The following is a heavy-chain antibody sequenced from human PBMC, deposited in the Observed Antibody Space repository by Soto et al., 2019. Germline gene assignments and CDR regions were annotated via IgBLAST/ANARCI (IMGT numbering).Heavy chain of an antibody. CDR3: AKVSSPGAVPNYFDY. J-gene: IGHJ4*02. V-gene: IGHV3-23*01. D-gene: IGHD4-17*01. CDR1: GFTFSDYY. CDR2: ISGSDDTT. Sequence: GGSLRLSCSASGFTFSDYYMGWIRQAPGKGLEWVSFISGSDDTTYYADSVKGRFTISRDNSKNTLSLQMNNLRAEDTAVYYCAKVSSPGAVPNYFDYWGQGTLVTVSS.